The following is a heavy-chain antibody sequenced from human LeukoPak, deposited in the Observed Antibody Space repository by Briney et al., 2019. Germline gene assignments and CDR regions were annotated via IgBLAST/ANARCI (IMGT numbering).Heavy chain of an antibody. CDR3: ARSRGYSPRHFDY. Sequence: GGSLRLSCAASGFTFSSYWMHWVRHAPGKGLVWVSRINSDGSSTSYADSMKGRFTISRDNAKNTLYLQMNSLRAEDTAVYYCARSRGYSPRHFDYWGQGTLVTVSS. V-gene: IGHV3-74*01. D-gene: IGHD3-22*01. CDR2: INSDGSST. J-gene: IGHJ4*02. CDR1: GFTFSSYW.